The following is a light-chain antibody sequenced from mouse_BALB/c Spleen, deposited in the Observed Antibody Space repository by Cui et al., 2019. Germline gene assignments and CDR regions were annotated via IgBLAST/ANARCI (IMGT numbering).Light chain of an antibody. J-gene: IGKJ1*01. CDR1: HSLRNSRTRENY. CDR3: KRTYKRT. V-gene: IGKV8-21*01. Sequence: MLSQSPSSLTVSAAVKFTIRCKNSHSLRNSRTRENYLSWYQQKPGPSPKLLNYWASTRGAGVPDRGTGSGTASDFTISRRRVQDEDLAVYHQKRTYKRTFGGGTKLEIK. CDR2: WAS.